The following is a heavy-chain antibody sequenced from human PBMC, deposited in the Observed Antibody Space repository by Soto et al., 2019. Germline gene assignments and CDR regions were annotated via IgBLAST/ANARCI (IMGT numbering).Heavy chain of an antibody. D-gene: IGHD4-17*01. CDR2: INPNSGGT. CDR3: ARTPKNDYGDYYFDY. Sequence: VASVKVSCKASGYTFTGYYMHWVRQAPGQGLEWMGWINPNSGGTNYAQKFQGWVTMTRDTSISTAYMELSRLRSDDTAVYYCARTPKNDYGDYYFDYWGQGTLVTVSS. CDR1: GYTFTGYY. J-gene: IGHJ4*02. V-gene: IGHV1-2*04.